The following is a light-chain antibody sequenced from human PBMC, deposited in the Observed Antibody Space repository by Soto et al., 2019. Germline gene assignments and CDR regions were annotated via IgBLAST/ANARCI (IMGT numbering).Light chain of an antibody. CDR1: QSSSW. Sequence: DIQMTQSPSTLSASVGDRVTITCRASQSSSWLAWYQQKPGKAPKVLIYKASNLQSGVPARFSGSGSGTDFTITIRSLQPDDFATYYCQQCNSYPPTFGQGTTVDIK. CDR3: QQCNSYPPT. CDR2: KAS. V-gene: IGKV1-5*03. J-gene: IGKJ1*01.